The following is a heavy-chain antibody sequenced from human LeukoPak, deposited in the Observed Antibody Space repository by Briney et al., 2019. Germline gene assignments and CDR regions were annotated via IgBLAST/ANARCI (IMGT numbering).Heavy chain of an antibody. J-gene: IGHJ5*02. CDR3: ARETQQQLVARVGWFDP. D-gene: IGHD6-13*01. Sequence: GASVKVSCKASGYTFTGYYMHWVRQAPGQGLEWMGWINPNSGGTNYAQKFQGRVTMTWDTSISTAYMELSRLRSDDTAVYYCARETQQQLVARVGWFDPWGQGTLVTVSS. CDR2: INPNSGGT. V-gene: IGHV1-2*02. CDR1: GYTFTGYY.